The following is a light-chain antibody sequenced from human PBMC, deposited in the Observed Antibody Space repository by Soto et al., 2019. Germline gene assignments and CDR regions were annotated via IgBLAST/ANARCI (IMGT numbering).Light chain of an antibody. CDR2: GAS. V-gene: IGKV3-20*01. CDR3: QQYGRSPWA. Sequence: EIVLTQSPGTLSLSPWERATLSCRASQSVSSSYLAWYQQKPGQAPRLLIYGASNRATGIPDRFSGSGSGTDFTLTISRLEPDDFAVYYCQQYGRSPWAFGQGTRLEIK. CDR1: QSVSSSY. J-gene: IGKJ5*01.